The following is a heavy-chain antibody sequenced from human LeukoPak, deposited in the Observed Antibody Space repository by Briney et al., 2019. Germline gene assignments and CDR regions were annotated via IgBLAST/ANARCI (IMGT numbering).Heavy chain of an antibody. V-gene: IGHV3-66*01. D-gene: IGHD5-18*01. CDR2: IFRGDDT. J-gene: IGHJ3*01. CDR1: GFIVSQNY. Sequence: GGSLRLSCAASGFIVSQNYMSWVRQAPGKGLEWVSVIFRGDDTNYVDSVKGRFTIFRDNSKNTLYLQMNSLTAEDTAVYYCARGGYNYDSLDTFDLWGQGTLVTVSS. CDR3: ARGGYNYDSLDTFDL.